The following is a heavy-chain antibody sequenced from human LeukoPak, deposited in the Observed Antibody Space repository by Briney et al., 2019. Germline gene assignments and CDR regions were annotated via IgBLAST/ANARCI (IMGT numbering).Heavy chain of an antibody. CDR3: ARALGYCSSTSCSNWFDP. V-gene: IGHV4-30-2*01. CDR1: GVSISSGADH. D-gene: IGHD2-2*01. CDR2: FYHSGTT. J-gene: IGHJ5*02. Sequence: SQTLSLTCTVSGVSISSGADHWSWIRQPPGKGLEWIGFFYHSGTTYYNPSLKSRVTISVDTSKNQFSLKLSSVTAADTAVYYCARALGYCSSTSCSNWFDPWGQGTLVTVSS.